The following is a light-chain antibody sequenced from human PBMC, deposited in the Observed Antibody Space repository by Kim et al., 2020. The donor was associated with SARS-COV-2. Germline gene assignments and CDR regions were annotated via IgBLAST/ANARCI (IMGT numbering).Light chain of an antibody. J-gene: IGKJ5*01. CDR2: GAS. CDR3: QQYNNWLIT. CDR1: QSVSSN. Sequence: EIVMTQSPATLSVSPGERATLSCRASQSVSSNLAWYQQKPGQAPRLLIYGASTGATGVPARFSGSGSGTEFTLTISSLQSEDFAVYYCQQYNNWLITFGQGTRLEIK. V-gene: IGKV3-15*01.